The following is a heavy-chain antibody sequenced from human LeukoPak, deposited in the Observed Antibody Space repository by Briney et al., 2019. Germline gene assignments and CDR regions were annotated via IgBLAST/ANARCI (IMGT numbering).Heavy chain of an antibody. V-gene: IGHV4-61*02. CDR3: VRGAEYSYGYYFDY. Sequence: PSETLSLTCTVSGGSISSGSYYWSWIRQPAGKGLEWIGRIYTSGSTNYNPSLKSRVTISVDTSKNQFSLKLSSVTAADTAVYYCVRGAEYSYGYYFDYWGQGTLVTVSS. CDR1: GGSISSGSYY. CDR2: IYTSGST. J-gene: IGHJ4*02. D-gene: IGHD5-18*01.